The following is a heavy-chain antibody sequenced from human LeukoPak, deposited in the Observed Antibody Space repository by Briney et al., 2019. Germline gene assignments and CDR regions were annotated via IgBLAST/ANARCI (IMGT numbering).Heavy chain of an antibody. Sequence: ASVKVSCTVSGYTLTELSMHWVRQAPGKGLEWMGGFEPEDGETIYAQKFQGRVTITADESTSTAYMELSSLRSEDTAVYYCARDYGDYHFDYWGQGTLVTVSS. V-gene: IGHV1-24*01. CDR1: GYTLTELS. D-gene: IGHD4-17*01. CDR3: ARDYGDYHFDY. J-gene: IGHJ4*02. CDR2: FEPEDGET.